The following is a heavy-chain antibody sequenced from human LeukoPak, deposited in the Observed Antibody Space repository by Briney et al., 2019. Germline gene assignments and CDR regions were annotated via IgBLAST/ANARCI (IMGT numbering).Heavy chain of an antibody. Sequence: ASVKVSCKASGYTFTSYDINWVRQATGQGLEWMGWMNPNSGNTGYAQKFQGRVTITRNTSISTAYMELSSLRSEDTAVYYCARGLYDFWSGYYRPRFDPWGQGTLVTVSS. CDR1: GYTFTSYD. CDR3: ARGLYDFWSGYYRPRFDP. V-gene: IGHV1-8*03. CDR2: MNPNSGNT. D-gene: IGHD3-3*01. J-gene: IGHJ5*02.